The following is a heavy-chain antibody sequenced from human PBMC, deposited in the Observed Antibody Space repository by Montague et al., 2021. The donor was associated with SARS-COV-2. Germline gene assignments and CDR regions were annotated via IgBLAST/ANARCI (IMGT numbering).Heavy chain of an antibody. CDR2: IYTSGST. V-gene: IGHV4-4*07. CDR1: GGSMNLYY. Sequence: SETLSLTCNVSGGSMNLYYWTWVRQPAGQGLEWIGRIYTSGSTNYNPSLKSRVTISVDTSKNQFSLKLSSVTAADTAVYYCARVGVGTMVRGVIPAYYYYGMDVWGQGTTVTVSS. CDR3: ARVGVGTMVRGVIPAYYYYGMDV. D-gene: IGHD3-10*01. J-gene: IGHJ6*02.